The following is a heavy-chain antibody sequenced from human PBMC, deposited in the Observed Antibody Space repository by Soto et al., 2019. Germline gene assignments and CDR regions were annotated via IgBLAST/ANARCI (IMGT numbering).Heavy chain of an antibody. CDR2: INPGGGST. V-gene: IGHV1-46*01. Sequence: GASVKVSCKASGYTFTSNYMHWVRQAPGQGLEWMGMINPGGGSTFYAQKFQGRVTMTRDTSASTAYMELSSLRSEDTAVYYCARSIVVVTALDYWGQGTLVTVSS. CDR3: ARSIVVVTALDY. J-gene: IGHJ4*02. CDR1: GYTFTSNY. D-gene: IGHD2-21*02.